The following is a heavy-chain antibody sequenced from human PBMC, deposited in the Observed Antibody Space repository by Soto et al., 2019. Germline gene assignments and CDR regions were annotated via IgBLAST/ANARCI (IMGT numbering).Heavy chain of an antibody. Sequence: GGSLRLSCAASGFTFSSYGMHWVRQAPGKGLEWVAIIWYDGDNRYYADSVKGRFTISRDNSKNTVYLQMNSLRAEDTAVYYCARGAVAVRRDDAFDFWGQGTMVTVSS. CDR1: GFTFSSYG. V-gene: IGHV3-33*01. CDR3: ARGAVAVRRDDAFDF. CDR2: IWYDGDNR. D-gene: IGHD6-19*01. J-gene: IGHJ3*01.